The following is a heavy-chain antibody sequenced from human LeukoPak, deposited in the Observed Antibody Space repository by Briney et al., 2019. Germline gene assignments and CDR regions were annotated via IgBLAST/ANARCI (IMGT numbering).Heavy chain of an antibody. Sequence: SETLSLTCTVSGGSISSGGYYWSWIRQHPGKGLEWIGYIYYSGSTYYNPSLKSRVTISVDTSKNQFSLKLSSVTAADTAVYHCARSSGWYGMDVWGQGTTVTVSS. V-gene: IGHV4-31*03. CDR1: GGSISSGGYY. CDR3: ARSSGWYGMDV. CDR2: IYYSGST. J-gene: IGHJ6*02. D-gene: IGHD6-19*01.